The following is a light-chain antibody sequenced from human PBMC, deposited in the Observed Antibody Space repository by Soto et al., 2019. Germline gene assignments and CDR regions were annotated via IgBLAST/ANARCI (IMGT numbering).Light chain of an antibody. V-gene: IGKV3-15*01. Sequence: EIVMTQSPDTLSVSPGDRATLSCRASESVGTNVAWFQQRPGQAPRLLIYGASTRVAGIPARFSGSGSETEFNLTISSLQSEDFAIYHCQQWIRWTFGQGTRLELK. CDR1: ESVGTN. J-gene: IGKJ1*01. CDR3: QQWIRWT. CDR2: GAS.